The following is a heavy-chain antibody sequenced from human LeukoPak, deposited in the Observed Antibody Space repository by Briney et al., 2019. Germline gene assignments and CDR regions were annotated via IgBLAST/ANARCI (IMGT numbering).Heavy chain of an antibody. Sequence: GGSLRLSCAASGFTFSSYAMHWVRQAPGKGLEWVAVISYDGSNKYYADSVKGRFTISRDNSKNTLYLQMNSLRAEDTAVYYCARGAVAGIFAFDYWGQGTLVTVSS. J-gene: IGHJ4*02. CDR3: ARGAVAGIFAFDY. CDR2: ISYDGSNK. D-gene: IGHD6-19*01. CDR1: GFTFSSYA. V-gene: IGHV3-30-3*01.